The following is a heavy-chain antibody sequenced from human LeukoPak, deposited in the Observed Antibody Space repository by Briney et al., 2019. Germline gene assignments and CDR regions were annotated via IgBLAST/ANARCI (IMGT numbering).Heavy chain of an antibody. V-gene: IGHV1-8*02. J-gene: IGHJ6*02. CDR2: MNPNSGNT. CDR1: GYTFTGYY. CDR3: ARGVYSSPFWLSYYYGMDV. D-gene: IGHD6-13*01. Sequence: ASVKVSCKASGYTFTGYYMHWVRQATGQGLEWMGWMNPNSGNTGYAQKFQGRVTMTRNTSISTAYMELSSLRSEDTAVYYCARGVYSSPFWLSYYYGMDVWGQGTTVTVSS.